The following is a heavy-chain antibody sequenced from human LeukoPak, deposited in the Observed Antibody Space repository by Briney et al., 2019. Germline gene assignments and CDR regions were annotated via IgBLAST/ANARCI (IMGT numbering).Heavy chain of an antibody. V-gene: IGHV7-4-1*02. Sequence: ASVKVSCKASGYTFTSYAMNWVRQAPGQGLEWMGWINTITGNPTYAQGFTGRFVFSLDTSVSTAYLQISSLKAEDTAVYYCAREVVVVAATANWFDPWGQGTLVTVSS. CDR2: INTITGNP. D-gene: IGHD2-15*01. J-gene: IGHJ5*02. CDR1: GYTFTSYA. CDR3: AREVVVVAATANWFDP.